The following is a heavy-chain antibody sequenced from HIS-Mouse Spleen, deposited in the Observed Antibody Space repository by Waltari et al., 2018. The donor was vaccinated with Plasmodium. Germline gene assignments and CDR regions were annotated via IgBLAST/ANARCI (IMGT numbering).Heavy chain of an antibody. D-gene: IGHD6-6*01. CDR3: ARTTYSSSSAKYYYYGMDV. Sequence: QVTLRESGPALVKPTQTLTLTCTFSGFSLSTSGMCVTWIRQPPGKALAWLARIDWDDNKYYSTTMKTRLTIYKDTAKNQVVLTMTNSDPVDTATYYCARTTYSSSSAKYYYYGMDVWGKGTTVTVSS. CDR1: GFSLSTSGMC. J-gene: IGHJ6*04. CDR2: IDWDDNK. V-gene: IGHV2-70*15.